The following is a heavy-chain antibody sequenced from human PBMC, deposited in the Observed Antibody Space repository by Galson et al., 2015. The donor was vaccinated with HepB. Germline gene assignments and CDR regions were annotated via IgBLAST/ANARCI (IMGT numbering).Heavy chain of an antibody. CDR2: IVVGSGNT. CDR3: AAEGSHPVITMVRGVT. J-gene: IGHJ4*02. D-gene: IGHD3-10*01. V-gene: IGHV1-58*02. CDR1: GFTFTSSA. Sequence: SVKVSCKASGFTFTSSAMQWVRQARGQRLEWIGWIVVGSGNTNYAQKFQERVTITRDMSTSTAYMELSSLRSEDTAVYYCAAEGSHPVITMVRGVTWGQGTLVTVSS.